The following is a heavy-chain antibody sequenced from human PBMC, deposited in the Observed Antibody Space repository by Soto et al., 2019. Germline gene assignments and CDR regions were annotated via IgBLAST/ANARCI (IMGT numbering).Heavy chain of an antibody. CDR1: GLTFSSHS. CDR2: ISSRSSSI. Sequence: GGSLRLSCAVSGLTFSSHSMNWVRQAPGKGLEWVSYISSRSSSIYYAESVKGRFTISRDNVKNSLYLQLNSLRAEDTVVYYFARSPYDYIWGSYRLTIFFDYWGQGTLVTVSS. V-gene: IGHV3-48*01. CDR3: ARSPYDYIWGSYRLTIFFDY. J-gene: IGHJ4*02. D-gene: IGHD3-16*02.